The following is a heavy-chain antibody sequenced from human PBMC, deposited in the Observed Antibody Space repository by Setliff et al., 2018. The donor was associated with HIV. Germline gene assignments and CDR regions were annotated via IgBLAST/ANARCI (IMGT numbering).Heavy chain of an antibody. D-gene: IGHD3-16*01. J-gene: IGHJ6*03. CDR1: GDSVSSNSAA. V-gene: IGHV6-1*01. CDR2: TYYRSKWYN. Sequence: SQTLSLTCDISGDSVSSNSAAWNWIRQSPSRGLEWLGRTYYRSKWYNDYGVSVKGRITINPDTSKNQFSLQLNSVTPEDTAVYFCARGGDWDYNYYMDVWDKGTTVTVSS. CDR3: ARGGDWDYNYYMDV.